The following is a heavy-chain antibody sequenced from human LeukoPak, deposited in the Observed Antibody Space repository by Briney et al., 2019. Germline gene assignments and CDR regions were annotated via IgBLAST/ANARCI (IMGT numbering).Heavy chain of an antibody. CDR3: ARERDSSSRYRDAFDI. D-gene: IGHD6-13*01. CDR2: ISAYNGNT. J-gene: IGHJ3*02. Sequence: EASVKVSCKASGYTFTSYGISWVRRAPGQGLEWMGWISAYNGNTNYAQKLQGRVTMTTDTSTSTAYMELRSLRSDDTAVYYCARERDSSSRYRDAFDIWGQGTMVTVSS. CDR1: GYTFTSYG. V-gene: IGHV1-18*01.